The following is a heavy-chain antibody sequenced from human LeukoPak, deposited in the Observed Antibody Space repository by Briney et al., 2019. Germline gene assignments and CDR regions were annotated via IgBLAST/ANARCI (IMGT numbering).Heavy chain of an antibody. CDR3: SRDRDGSGWYYFDS. D-gene: IGHD6-19*01. CDR1: GFTFSSYW. CDR2: IRSKAYGETT. V-gene: IGHV3-49*04. J-gene: IGHJ4*02. Sequence: PGGSLRLSCAASGFTFSSYWMSWVRQAPGKGLEWVGFIRSKAYGETTDYAASVKGRFTISRDDSNSIAYLQMNSLKTEDTAMYYCSRDRDGSGWYYFDSWGQGTLVTVSS.